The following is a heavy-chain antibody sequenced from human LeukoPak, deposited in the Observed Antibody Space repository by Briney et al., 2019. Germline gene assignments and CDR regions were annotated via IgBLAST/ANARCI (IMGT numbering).Heavy chain of an antibody. CDR3: AKDEGYNYGWFYFDY. D-gene: IGHD5-18*01. CDR2: ISSSGSTI. Sequence: PGGSLRLSCAASGFTFSSYGMNWVRQAPGKGLEWVSYISSSGSTIYYADSVKGRFTISRDNSKNALYLQMNSLKAEDTAVYYCAKDEGYNYGWFYFDYWGQGTLVIVSS. V-gene: IGHV3-48*01. J-gene: IGHJ4*02. CDR1: GFTFSSYG.